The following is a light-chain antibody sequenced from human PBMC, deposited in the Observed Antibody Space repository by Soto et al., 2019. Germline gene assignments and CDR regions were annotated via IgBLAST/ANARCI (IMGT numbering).Light chain of an antibody. CDR2: DAS. CDR3: LRYNAFSQT. Sequence: DIQLTQSPSTLSASVGDRVTITCRASQSMNSWFAWYQQKPGEAPKVLIYDASSLESGVPSRFSGSGSGTEFTLTIGSLQPEDFATYYCLRYNAFSQTFGQGTKVEI. V-gene: IGKV1-5*01. J-gene: IGKJ1*01. CDR1: QSMNSW.